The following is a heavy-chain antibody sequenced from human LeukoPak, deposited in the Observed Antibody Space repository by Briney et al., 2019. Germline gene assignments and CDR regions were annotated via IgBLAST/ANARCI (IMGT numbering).Heavy chain of an antibody. J-gene: IGHJ4*02. CDR3: AREGYCTTGVCSPTDY. V-gene: IGHV1-2*02. CDR1: GYTFTGYY. Sequence: ASVKVSCKASGYTFTGYYMHWVRQAPGQGLEWLGWINPNSGGTNYAQKFQGRVTVTRDTSISTAYMELSRLRSDDTAVYYCAREGYCTTGVCSPTDYWGQGTLVTVSS. D-gene: IGHD2-8*01. CDR2: INPNSGGT.